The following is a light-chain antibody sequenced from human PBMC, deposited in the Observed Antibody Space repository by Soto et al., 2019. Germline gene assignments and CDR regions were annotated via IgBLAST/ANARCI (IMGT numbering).Light chain of an antibody. CDR3: QQYDNPSIT. J-gene: IGKJ5*01. CDR1: QDISNY. Sequence: DIQMTQSPSSLSASVGDRVTITCQASQDISNYLNWYQQKPGKAPKLLIYDASNLETGVPSRFSGSGSGTDLTFTISSLQPEDIATYYCQQYDNPSITFGQGTRLEI. CDR2: DAS. V-gene: IGKV1-33*01.